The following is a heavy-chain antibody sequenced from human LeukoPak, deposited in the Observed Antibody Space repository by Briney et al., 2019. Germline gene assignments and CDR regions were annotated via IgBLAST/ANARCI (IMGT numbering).Heavy chain of an antibody. D-gene: IGHD6-19*01. V-gene: IGHV3-23*01. Sequence: GGSLRLSCAASGFTCSSYAMSWVRQAPGKGLEWVSSISGSGGSTYYADSVKGRFTISRDISKNTLYLQMNTLRGEDTAVYYCAKPAASGWLFDAFDIWGQGTMVTVSS. CDR2: ISGSGGST. CDR1: GFTCSSYA. J-gene: IGHJ3*02. CDR3: AKPAASGWLFDAFDI.